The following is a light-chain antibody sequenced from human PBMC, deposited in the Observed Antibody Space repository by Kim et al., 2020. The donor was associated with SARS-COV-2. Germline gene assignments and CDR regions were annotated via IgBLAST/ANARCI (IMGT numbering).Light chain of an antibody. CDR1: QSISSY. J-gene: IGKJ1*01. Sequence: ASVGDRVIITCRASQSISSYLNWYQQKPGKAPKLLIYFASSLQSGVPSRFSGSGSGTDFTLTISSLQPEDFATYYCQQSYNTPRTFGQGTKVDIK. V-gene: IGKV1-39*01. CDR3: QQSYNTPRT. CDR2: FAS.